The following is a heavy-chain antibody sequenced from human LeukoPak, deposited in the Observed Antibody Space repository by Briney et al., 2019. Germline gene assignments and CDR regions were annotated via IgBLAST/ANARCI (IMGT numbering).Heavy chain of an antibody. Sequence: SETLSLTCAVSGDSISCCYWTWIRQSAGKGLEWIGRIFITGSTNYNPSLQGRVTMSADRSKSQFSLRLSSVTAADTAVYYCVRQGYDYGAFNAWGQGTLVTVSS. CDR1: GDSISCCY. J-gene: IGHJ4*02. CDR3: VRQGYDYGAFNA. D-gene: IGHD5-12*01. V-gene: IGHV4-4*07. CDR2: IFITGST.